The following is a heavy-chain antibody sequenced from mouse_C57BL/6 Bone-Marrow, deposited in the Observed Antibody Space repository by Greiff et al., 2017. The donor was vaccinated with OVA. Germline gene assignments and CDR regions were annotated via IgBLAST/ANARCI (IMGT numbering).Heavy chain of an antibody. Sequence: EVQLVESGEGLVKPGGSLKLSCAASGFTFSSYAMSWVRQTPEKRLEWVAYISSGGDYIYYADTLKGRFTISRDNARNTLYLQISSLKSEDTAIYYCTSDQLAYYSKEGLYGCWGQGTTLTVSS. CDR3: TSDQLAYYSKEGLYGC. CDR2: ISSGGDYI. CDR1: GFTFSSYA. D-gene: IGHD2-5*01. V-gene: IGHV5-9-1*02. J-gene: IGHJ2*01.